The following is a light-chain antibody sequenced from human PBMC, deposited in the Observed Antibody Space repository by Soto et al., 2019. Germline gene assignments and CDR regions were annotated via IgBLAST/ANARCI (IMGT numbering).Light chain of an antibody. CDR3: AAWDDSLRVLE. Sequence: QSVLTQPPSASGTPGQMVTISCSGSSSNIGSNTVNWYQQLPGMAPKLLIYNNSQRPSGVPDRFSGSKSGTSASLAISGLQSEDEADYYCAAWDDSLRVLEFGGGIKLTVL. CDR1: SSNIGSNT. V-gene: IGLV1-44*01. J-gene: IGLJ2*01. CDR2: NNS.